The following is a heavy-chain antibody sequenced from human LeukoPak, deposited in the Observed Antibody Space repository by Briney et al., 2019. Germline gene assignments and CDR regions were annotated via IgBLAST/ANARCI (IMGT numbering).Heavy chain of an antibody. D-gene: IGHD2-2*01. Sequence: GASVKVSCKASGYTFSSYDINWVRQATGQGLEWMGWMNPNSGNTGYAQKFQGRVTITRNTSISTAYMELSSLRSEDTAVYYCARDRKVVVPAAGGNWFDPWGQGTLVTVSS. J-gene: IGHJ5*02. CDR3: ARDRKVVVPAAGGNWFDP. V-gene: IGHV1-8*03. CDR1: GYTFSSYD. CDR2: MNPNSGNT.